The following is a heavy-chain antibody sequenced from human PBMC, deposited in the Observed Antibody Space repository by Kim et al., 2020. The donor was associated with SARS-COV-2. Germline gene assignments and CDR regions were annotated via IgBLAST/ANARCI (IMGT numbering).Heavy chain of an antibody. J-gene: IGHJ4*02. CDR1: GGSFSGYY. CDR2: INHSGST. Sequence: SETLSLTCAVYGGSFSGYYWSWIRQPPGKGLEWIGEINHSGSTNYNPSLKSRVTISVDTSKNQFSLKLSSVTAADTAVYYCARAGYSSGWYGYFDYWGQG. CDR3: ARAGYSSGWYGYFDY. V-gene: IGHV4-34*01. D-gene: IGHD6-19*01.